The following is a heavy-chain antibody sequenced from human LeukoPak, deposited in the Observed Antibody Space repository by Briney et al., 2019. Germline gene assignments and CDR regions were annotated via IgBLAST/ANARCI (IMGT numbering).Heavy chain of an antibody. CDR1: GGSIAGFY. Sequence: PSETLSLTCTVSGGSIAGFYWSWFRQSPGKGLEWIGYMYYSGSTYYNPSLKSRVSLSVDTSKNQFSLKLSSVTAADTAVYYCASRTVRRGEGDYWGQGTLVTVSS. D-gene: IGHD2-21*01. V-gene: IGHV4-59*12. CDR3: ASRTVRRGEGDY. CDR2: MYYSGST. J-gene: IGHJ4*02.